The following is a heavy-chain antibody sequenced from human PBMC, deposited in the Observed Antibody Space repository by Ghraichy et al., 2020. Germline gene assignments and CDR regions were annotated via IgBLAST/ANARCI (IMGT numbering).Heavy chain of an antibody. V-gene: IGHV3-30*18. CDR1: GFTFSSNG. J-gene: IGHJ4*02. D-gene: IGHD3-22*01. CDR3: AKASYDSSTNYWGRFEDY. CDR2: ISNDGSNK. Sequence: GESLNISCAASGFTFSSNGMHWVRQAPGKGLEWVAVISNDGSNKYYEDSVKGRFTVSRDNSKKTVYLQMNDLRVEDTAVYYCAKASYDSSTNYWGRFEDYWGQGTLVTVSS.